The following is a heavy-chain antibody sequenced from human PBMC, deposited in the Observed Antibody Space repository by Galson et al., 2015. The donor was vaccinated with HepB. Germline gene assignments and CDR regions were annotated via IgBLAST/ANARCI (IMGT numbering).Heavy chain of an antibody. J-gene: IGHJ4*02. CDR3: ASRVVVTATDPDY. CDR2: IYYSGST. Sequence: SETLSLTCTVSGGSISSSSYYWGWIRQPPGKGLEWIGSIYYSGSTYYNPSLKSRVTISVDTSKNQFSLKLSSVTAADTAVYYCASRVVVTATDPDYWGQGTLVTVSS. CDR1: GGSISSSSYY. V-gene: IGHV4-39*01. D-gene: IGHD2-21*02.